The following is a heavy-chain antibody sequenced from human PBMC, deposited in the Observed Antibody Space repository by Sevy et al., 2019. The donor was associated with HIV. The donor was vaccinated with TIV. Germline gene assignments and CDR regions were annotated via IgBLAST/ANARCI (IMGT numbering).Heavy chain of an antibody. D-gene: IGHD2-8*01. CDR1: GFTFSSYD. Sequence: GGSLRLSCTASGFTFSSYDMNWVRQAPGKGLEWVSKTSSSGSSINYADSVKGRFTISRDNAKNSLNLQMNSLRAEDTAVYYCTRNGGAFDNGFDPWGQGTLVTVSS. J-gene: IGHJ5*02. CDR2: TSSSGSSI. CDR3: TRNGGAFDNGFDP. V-gene: IGHV3-48*03.